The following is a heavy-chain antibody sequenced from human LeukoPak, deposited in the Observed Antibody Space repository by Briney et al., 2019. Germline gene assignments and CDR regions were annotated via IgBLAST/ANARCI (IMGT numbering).Heavy chain of an antibody. Sequence: GGSLRLSCSTSGFIFDDYGFTWVRQFPGKGLDWVSGISWNGVTTRYADSVRGRFTISRDTAKNSLYLQMNSLRVEETALYYCAREGGLYWGQGTLVTVSS. J-gene: IGHJ4*02. CDR2: ISWNGVTT. D-gene: IGHD3/OR15-3a*01. V-gene: IGHV3-20*04. CDR3: AREGGLY. CDR1: GFIFDDYG.